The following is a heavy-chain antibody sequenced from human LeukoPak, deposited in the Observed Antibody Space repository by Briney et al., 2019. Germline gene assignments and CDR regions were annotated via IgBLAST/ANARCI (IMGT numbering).Heavy chain of an antibody. CDR2: IYTSGGT. CDR3: ARDRPVGDYYGSGSYSLDY. J-gene: IGHJ4*02. Sequence: SETLSLTCTVSGGSISSCYWTWIRQPAGKGLEWIGRIYTSGGTTYNPSLKSRVTISVDKSKNQLSLKLSSVTAADTAVYYCARDRPVGDYYGSGSYSLDYWGQGTLVTVSS. D-gene: IGHD3-10*01. CDR1: GGSISSCY. V-gene: IGHV4-4*07.